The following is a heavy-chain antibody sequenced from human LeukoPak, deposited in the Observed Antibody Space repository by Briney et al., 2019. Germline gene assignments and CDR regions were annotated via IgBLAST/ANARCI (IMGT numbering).Heavy chain of an antibody. D-gene: IGHD2-2*01. Sequence: GGSLRLSCAASGFTFSSYGMHWVRQAPGKGLEWVAIISYDGSNKYYADSVKGRFTISRDNSKNTLYLQMNSLRAEDTAVYYCAKDVEGGVVVGLSYFDYWGQGTLVTVSS. V-gene: IGHV3-30*18. CDR3: AKDVEGGVVVGLSYFDY. CDR2: ISYDGSNK. CDR1: GFTFSSYG. J-gene: IGHJ4*02.